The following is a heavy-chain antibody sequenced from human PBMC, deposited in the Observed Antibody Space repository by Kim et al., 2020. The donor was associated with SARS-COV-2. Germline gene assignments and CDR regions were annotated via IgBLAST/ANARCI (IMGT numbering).Heavy chain of an antibody. V-gene: IGHV4-39*01. CDR2: VYYSGNT. CDR1: GGSIRDSSYY. D-gene: IGHD6-13*01. Sequence: SETLSLTCTVSGGSIRDSSYYWGWLRQPPGKGLEWIGTVYYSGNTYYSPSLRSRVTILLDTSKNQFSLRLGSVTAADTALYFCARQRDSGTWYVAHYYYYMDVWGKGTAVTVSS. J-gene: IGHJ6*03. CDR3: ARQRDSGTWYVAHYYYYMDV.